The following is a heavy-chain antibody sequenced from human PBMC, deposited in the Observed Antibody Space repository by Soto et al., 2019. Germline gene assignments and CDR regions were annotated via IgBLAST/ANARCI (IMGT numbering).Heavy chain of an antibody. CDR3: ARDLGLPGSSGYYGA. V-gene: IGHV3-30-3*01. CDR1: GFTFSSYA. D-gene: IGHD3-22*01. J-gene: IGHJ4*02. CDR2: ISYDGSNK. Sequence: QVQLVESGGGVVQPGRSLRLSCAASGFTFSSYAMHWVRQAPGKGLEWVAVISYDGSNKYYADSVKGRFTISRDNSKNTLYLQMSSVRAEDTAVYYCARDLGLPGSSGYYGAWGQGTLVTVSS.